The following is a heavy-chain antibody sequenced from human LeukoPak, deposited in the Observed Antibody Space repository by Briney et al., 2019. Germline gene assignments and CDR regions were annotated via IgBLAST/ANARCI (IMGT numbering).Heavy chain of an antibody. J-gene: IGHJ4*02. CDR3: ARVPPLLYSSSWYWDY. V-gene: IGHV3-48*04. CDR2: ISSSGSTI. CDR1: GFPFSDYG. D-gene: IGHD6-13*01. Sequence: AGGSLRLSCAASGFPFSDYGMYWVRQAPGKGLEWVSYISSSGSTIYYADSVKGRFTISRDNAKNSLYLQMNSLRAEDTAVYYCARVPPLLYSSSWYWDYWGQGTLVTVSS.